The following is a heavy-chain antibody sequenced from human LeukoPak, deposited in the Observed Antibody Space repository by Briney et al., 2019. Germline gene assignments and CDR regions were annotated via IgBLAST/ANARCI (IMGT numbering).Heavy chain of an antibody. J-gene: IGHJ6*02. D-gene: IGHD3-22*01. CDR2: IYTSGST. V-gene: IGHV4-4*07. CDR1: GGSISSYY. Sequence: SETLSLTCTVSGGSISSYYWSWIRQPAGKGLEWIGRIYTSGSTNYNPSLKSRVTMSVDTSKNQFSLKLSSVTAADTAVYYCAREAPYYYDSSGYYDNYYGMDVWGQGTTVTVSS. CDR3: AREAPYYYDSSGYYDNYYGMDV.